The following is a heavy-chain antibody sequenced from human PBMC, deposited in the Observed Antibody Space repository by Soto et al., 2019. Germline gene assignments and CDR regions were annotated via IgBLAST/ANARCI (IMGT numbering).Heavy chain of an antibody. CDR2: INVGNGNT. CDR3: ATSYRGYDYHYYFGMDV. Sequence: QVQLVQSGAEEKKPGASVKVSCKASGYTFTSYAMHWMRQAPGQRLEWMGWINVGNGNTKYSQKFQGRVTITRDTSASTADMELSSLRSEDTAVYYCATSYRGYDYHYYFGMDVWGQGTTVTVSS. J-gene: IGHJ6*02. CDR1: GYTFTSYA. V-gene: IGHV1-3*05. D-gene: IGHD5-12*01.